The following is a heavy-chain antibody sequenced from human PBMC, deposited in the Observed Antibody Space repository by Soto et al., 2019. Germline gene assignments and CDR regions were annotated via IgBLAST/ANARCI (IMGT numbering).Heavy chain of an antibody. CDR3: ARDEPRTRYCSGGSCYYYYYGMDV. J-gene: IGHJ6*01. Sequence: QVQLVEAGGGVVQPGRSLRLSCAASGFTFSSYAMHWVRQAPGKGLEWVAVISYDGSNKYYADSVKGRFTISRDNSKNTLYLQMNSLRAEDTAVYYCARDEPRTRYCSGGSCYYYYYGMDVW. CDR2: ISYDGSNK. D-gene: IGHD2-15*01. CDR1: GFTFSSYA. V-gene: IGHV3-30-3*01.